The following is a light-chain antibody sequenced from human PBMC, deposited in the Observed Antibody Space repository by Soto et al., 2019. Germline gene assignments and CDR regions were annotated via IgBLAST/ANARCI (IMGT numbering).Light chain of an antibody. J-gene: IGKJ5*01. Sequence: EINMTQSPATLSVSPGDRVTLSCRAGQSVTDNLAWYQQRPGQAPRLLIYGASTRAAAIPPRFSGRGSGTEFTITISSLQSEDFAVYYCQQYNNWPPITFGQGTRLEIK. V-gene: IGKV3-15*01. CDR3: QQYNNWPPIT. CDR1: QSVTDN. CDR2: GAS.